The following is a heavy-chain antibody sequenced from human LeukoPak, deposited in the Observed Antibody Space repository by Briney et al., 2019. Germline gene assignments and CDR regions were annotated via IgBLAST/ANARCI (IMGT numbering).Heavy chain of an antibody. D-gene: IGHD1-26*01. Sequence: PGGSLRLSCAASGFTFSSYSMNWVRQAPGKGLEWVSFISSSSSYIYYADSVKGRFTISRDNAKNSLYLQMNSLRAEDTALYCCARRVGATAYFDYWGQGTLVTVSS. V-gene: IGHV3-21*01. CDR3: ARRVGATAYFDY. J-gene: IGHJ4*02. CDR1: GFTFSSYS. CDR2: ISSSSSYI.